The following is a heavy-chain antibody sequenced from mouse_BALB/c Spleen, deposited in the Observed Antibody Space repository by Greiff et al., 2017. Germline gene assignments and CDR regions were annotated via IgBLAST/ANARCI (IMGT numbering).Heavy chain of an antibody. CDR2: IRLKSNNYAT. CDR1: GFTFSNYW. Sequence: EVKLVESGGGLVQPGGSMKLSCVASGFTFSNYWMNWVRQSPEKGLEWVAEIRLKSNNYATHYAESVKGRFTISRDDSKSSVYLQMNNLRAEDTGIYYCTRSLLRYPFAYWGQGTLVTVSA. V-gene: IGHV6-6*02. J-gene: IGHJ3*01. D-gene: IGHD1-1*01. CDR3: TRSLLRYPFAY.